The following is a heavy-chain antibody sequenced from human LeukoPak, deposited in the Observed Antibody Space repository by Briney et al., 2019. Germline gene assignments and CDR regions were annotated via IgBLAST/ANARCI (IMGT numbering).Heavy chain of an antibody. V-gene: IGHV3-7*01. Sequence: GGSLRLSCAASGFTFSSYGMHWVRQAPGKGLEWVANIKQDGSEQYYVDSVKGRFTISRDNAKNSLSLQMNSLRAEDTAVYYCARPLMYYYGSETYFWFDPWGQGTLVTVSS. CDR2: IKQDGSEQ. CDR1: GFTFSSYG. J-gene: IGHJ5*02. CDR3: ARPLMYYYGSETYFWFDP. D-gene: IGHD3-10*01.